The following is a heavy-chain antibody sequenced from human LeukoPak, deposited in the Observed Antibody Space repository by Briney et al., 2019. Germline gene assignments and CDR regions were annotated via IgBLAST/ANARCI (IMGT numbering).Heavy chain of an antibody. D-gene: IGHD5-18*01. CDR1: GYTFSDYY. Sequence: ASVKVSCKASGYTFSDYYMHWVRQAPGQGLEWMGWIYPNSGGTNYAQKFQGRVTMTRDTSISTAYMELSRLRSDDTAVYHCAKDTAMVTNYYGMDVWGQGTTVTVSS. J-gene: IGHJ6*02. CDR3: AKDTAMVTNYYGMDV. CDR2: IYPNSGGT. V-gene: IGHV1-2*02.